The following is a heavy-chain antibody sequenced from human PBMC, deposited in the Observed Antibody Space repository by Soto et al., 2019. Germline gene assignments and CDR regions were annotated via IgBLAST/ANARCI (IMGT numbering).Heavy chain of an antibody. J-gene: IGHJ5*02. CDR1: GFSLITSGVG. CDR2: IYWDDDK. V-gene: IGHV2-5*02. D-gene: IGHD3-16*01. Sequence: QITLKESGPTLVKPTQTPTLTCTISGFSLITSGVGVGWIRKPPGKALAWLALIYWDDDKLYSPSLTSRLTITKDTSKNQVVLTMTNMDPVDTATYYCAHIVTGCFTWGRGALVTVSS. CDR3: AHIVTGCFT.